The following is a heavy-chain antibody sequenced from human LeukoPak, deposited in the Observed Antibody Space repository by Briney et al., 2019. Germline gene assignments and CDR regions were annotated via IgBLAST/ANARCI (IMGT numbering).Heavy chain of an antibody. CDR1: GFTFSSFA. Sequence: GGSLSLSCAASGFTFSSFAMHWFRQAPGKGLEWVAVISYDGSNKYYADSVKGRFTISRDNSKNTLYLQMNSLRSEDTAIYYCGRDWKLDYWGQGALVTVSS. J-gene: IGHJ4*02. CDR2: ISYDGSNK. V-gene: IGHV3-30-3*01. D-gene: IGHD1-1*01. CDR3: GRDWKLDY.